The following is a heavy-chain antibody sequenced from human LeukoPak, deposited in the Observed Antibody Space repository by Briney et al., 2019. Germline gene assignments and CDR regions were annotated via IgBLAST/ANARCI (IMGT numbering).Heavy chain of an antibody. D-gene: IGHD5-24*01. CDR1: GGTFSSYA. CDR2: IIPIFGTA. V-gene: IGHV1-69*01. Sequence: ASVKVSCTASGGTFSSYAISWVRQAPGQGLEWMGGIIPIFGTANYAQKFQGRVTITADESTSTAYMELSSLRSEDTAVYYCARVVMATINYYYYYMDVWGKGTTVTVSS. J-gene: IGHJ6*03. CDR3: ARVVMATINYYYYYMDV.